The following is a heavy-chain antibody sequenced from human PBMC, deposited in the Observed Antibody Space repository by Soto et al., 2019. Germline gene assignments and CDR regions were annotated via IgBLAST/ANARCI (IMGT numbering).Heavy chain of an antibody. D-gene: IGHD4-17*01. CDR2: ISAYNGNT. V-gene: IGHV1-18*01. Sequence: ASVKVSCKASGYTSTSYGSSWVRQAPGQGLEWMGWISAYNGNTNYAQKLQGRVTMTTDTSTSTAYMELRSLRSDDTAVYYCARPSWGYGAYYYFDYWGQGTLITVSS. CDR1: GYTSTSYG. J-gene: IGHJ4*02. CDR3: ARPSWGYGAYYYFDY.